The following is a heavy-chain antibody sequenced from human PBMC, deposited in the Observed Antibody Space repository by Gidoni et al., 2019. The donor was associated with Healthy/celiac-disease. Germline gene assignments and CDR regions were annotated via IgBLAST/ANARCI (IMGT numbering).Heavy chain of an antibody. CDR2: ISYDGSNK. Sequence: QVQLVESGGGVVQPGRSLRLSWAAFGFTFSSYAMHWVRQAPGKGLEWVAVISYDGSNKYYADSVKGRFTISRDNSKNTLYLQMNSLRAEDTAVYYCARDLGTDAHWGQGTLVTVSS. V-gene: IGHV3-30-3*01. D-gene: IGHD1-1*01. CDR1: GFTFSSYA. CDR3: ARDLGTDAH. J-gene: IGHJ4*02.